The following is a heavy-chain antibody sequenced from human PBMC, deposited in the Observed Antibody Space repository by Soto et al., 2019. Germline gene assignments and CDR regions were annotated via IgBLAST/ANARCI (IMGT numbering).Heavy chain of an antibody. CDR3: ARVTYSYGLLFYLDY. V-gene: IGHV1-46*01. J-gene: IGHJ4*02. D-gene: IGHD5-18*01. Sequence: QVQLVQSGAEVKKPGASVKVSCKASGYTFTYYHVHWVRQAPGQGLEWMGIINPNGGDTTYAQKFQVRVNMTSDTSTSTVYMEMSSLRSEDTALYYCARVTYSYGLLFYLDYWGQGTLVTVSS. CDR2: INPNGGDT. CDR1: GYTFTYYH.